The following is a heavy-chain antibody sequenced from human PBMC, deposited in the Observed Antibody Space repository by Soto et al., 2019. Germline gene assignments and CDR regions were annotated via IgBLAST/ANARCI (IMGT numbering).Heavy chain of an antibody. CDR2: IYYSGTT. Sequence: PSETLSLTCTVSGGSIRSSSYYWAWVRQPPGKGLEWIGYIYYSGTTYYNPSLKSRVTISVDTSKNQFSLKLSSVTAADTAVYYCARHVYWFDPWGQGTLVTVSS. J-gene: IGHJ5*02. D-gene: IGHD2-8*01. CDR3: ARHVYWFDP. V-gene: IGHV4-39*01. CDR1: GGSIRSSSYY.